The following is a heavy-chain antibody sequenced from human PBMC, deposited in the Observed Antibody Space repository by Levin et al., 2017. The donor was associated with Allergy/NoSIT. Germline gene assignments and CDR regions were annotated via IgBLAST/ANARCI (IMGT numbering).Heavy chain of an antibody. CDR1: GVSISNDYW. CDR2: IYHSGST. J-gene: IGHJ4*02. CDR3: ARQLAVGRWSFDY. Sequence: SETLSLTCAVSGVSISNDYWWVWIRQPPGKGLEWLGSIYHSGSTFYNPSLKSRVTMSVDTSTNQFSLKLSSVTAADTAVYYCARQLAVGRWSFDYWGQGTLVTVSS. D-gene: IGHD4-23*01. V-gene: IGHV4-38-2*01.